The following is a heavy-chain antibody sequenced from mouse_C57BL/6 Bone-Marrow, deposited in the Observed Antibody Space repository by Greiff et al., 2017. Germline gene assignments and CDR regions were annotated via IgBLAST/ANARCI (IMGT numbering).Heavy chain of an antibody. V-gene: IGHV1-64*01. D-gene: IGHD1-1*01. Sequence: VQLQQSGAELVKPGASVKLSCKASGYTFTSYWMHWVKQRPGQGLEWIGMIHPNSGSTNYNEKFKSKATLTVDKSSSTAYMQLSSLTSEDSAVYYCAREDYVSSYGDAMGDWGQGTSVTVSS. CDR2: IHPNSGST. CDR1: GYTFTSYW. J-gene: IGHJ4*01. CDR3: AREDYVSSYGDAMGD.